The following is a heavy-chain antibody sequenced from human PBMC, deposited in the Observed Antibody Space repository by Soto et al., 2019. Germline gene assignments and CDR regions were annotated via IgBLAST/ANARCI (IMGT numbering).Heavy chain of an antibody. Sequence: EVPLVESGGGLVQPGESLRLSCVVSGFTISSYWMHWVRQAPGKGLVWVSRINGDGSSTNYADSVKGRFTISRDNAKNTLYLQMNTLRAEDTAVYYCAIAVAGPTAIAYWRQGKQVTVSS. V-gene: IGHV3-74*01. D-gene: IGHD6-19*01. CDR2: INGDGSST. CDR1: GFTISSYW. CDR3: AIAVAGPTAIAY. J-gene: IGHJ4*02.